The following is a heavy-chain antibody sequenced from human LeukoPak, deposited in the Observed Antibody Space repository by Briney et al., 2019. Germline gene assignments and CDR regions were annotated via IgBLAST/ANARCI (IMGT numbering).Heavy chain of an antibody. CDR1: GYTFTSYG. Sequence: ASVKVSCKASGYTFTSYGISWVRQAPGQGLEWMGWISAYNGNTNYAQKLQGRVTMTTDTSTSTAYMELRSLRSEDTAVFYCTRGVRYPPKFDYWGQGTLVTVSS. D-gene: IGHD2-2*02. J-gene: IGHJ4*02. CDR3: TRGVRYPPKFDY. V-gene: IGHV1-18*01. CDR2: ISAYNGNT.